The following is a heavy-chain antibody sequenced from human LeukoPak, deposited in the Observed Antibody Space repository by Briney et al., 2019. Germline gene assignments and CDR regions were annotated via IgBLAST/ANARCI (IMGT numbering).Heavy chain of an antibody. V-gene: IGHV3-9*01. CDR3: AKEFIGLDY. CDR2: VSWNSGSI. J-gene: IGHJ4*02. Sequence: PGGSLRLSCAASEFTFDDYAMHWVRQAPGKGLEWVSGVSWNSGSIGYADSVKGRFTISRDNAKNSLYLQMNSLRAEDTALYYCAKEFIGLDYWGQGTLVTVSS. D-gene: IGHD2-15*01. CDR1: EFTFDDYA.